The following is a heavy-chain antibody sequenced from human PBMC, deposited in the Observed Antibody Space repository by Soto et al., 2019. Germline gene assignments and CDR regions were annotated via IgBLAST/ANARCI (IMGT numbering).Heavy chain of an antibody. D-gene: IGHD6-6*01. CDR3: ARHGVAARAVYYYYGMDV. CDR1: GGSISSSSYY. CDR2: IYYSGST. J-gene: IGHJ6*02. Sequence: PSETLSLTCTVSGGSISSSSYYWGWIRQPPGKGLEWIGSIYYSGSTYYNPSLKSRVTISVDTSKNQFSLKLSSVTAADTAVYYCARHGVAARAVYYYYGMDVWGQGTTVTVSS. V-gene: IGHV4-39*01.